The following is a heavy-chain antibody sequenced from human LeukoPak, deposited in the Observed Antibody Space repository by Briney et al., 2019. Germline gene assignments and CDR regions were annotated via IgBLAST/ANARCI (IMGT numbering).Heavy chain of an antibody. CDR3: ARGPYYYDSNASDI. CDR2: INPNSGGT. D-gene: IGHD3-22*01. J-gene: IGHJ3*02. V-gene: IGHV1-2*02. CDR1: GYTFTGYY. Sequence: ASVKVSCKASGYTFTGYYMHWVRQAPGQGLEWMGWINPNSGGTNYAQKFQGRVTMTRDTSISTAYMELSRLRSDDTAVYYCARGPYYYDSNASDIWGQGTMVTVSS.